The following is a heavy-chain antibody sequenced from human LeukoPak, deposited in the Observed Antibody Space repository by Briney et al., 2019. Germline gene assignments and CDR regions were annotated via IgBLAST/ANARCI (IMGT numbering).Heavy chain of an antibody. CDR3: ARDWTVGALEDYYYYMDV. Sequence: GASVKVSCEASGYTFTGYYMHWVRQAPGQGLEWMGWINPNSSGTNYAQKFQGRVTMTRDTSISTAYMELSRLRSDDTAVYYCARDWTVGALEDYYYYMDVWGKGTTVTVSS. J-gene: IGHJ6*03. V-gene: IGHV1-2*02. D-gene: IGHD1-26*01. CDR1: GYTFTGYY. CDR2: INPNSSGT.